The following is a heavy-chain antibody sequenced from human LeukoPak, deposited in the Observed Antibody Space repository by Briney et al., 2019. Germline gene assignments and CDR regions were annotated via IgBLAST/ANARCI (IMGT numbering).Heavy chain of an antibody. V-gene: IGHV4-38-2*02. CDR3: ARLTPGKNWFDP. CDR1: GYSINSAYY. CDR2: MYHSGIT. J-gene: IGHJ5*02. Sequence: SETLSLTCTVSGYSINSAYYWGWIRQPPGKGLEWIGTMYHSGITYYNLSLKSRVTISVDTSKNQFSLKLNSVTAADTAVYYCARLTPGKNWFDPWGNGTLVTVS. D-gene: IGHD3-10*01.